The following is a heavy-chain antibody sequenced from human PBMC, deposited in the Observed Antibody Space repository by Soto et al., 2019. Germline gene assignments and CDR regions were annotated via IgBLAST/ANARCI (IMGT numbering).Heavy chain of an antibody. D-gene: IGHD3-9*01. Sequence: SVKVSSRVPGAPFTSYAITWFRQAPEQGLEWMGGIIPIFGTANYAQKFQGRVTITADKSTSTAYMELSSLRSEDTAVYYCAISSYDILTGYLVLTYYYYYGMDVWGQGTTVTVSS. CDR1: GAPFTSYA. J-gene: IGHJ6*02. V-gene: IGHV1-69*06. CDR2: IIPIFGTA. CDR3: AISSYDILTGYLVLTYYYYYGMDV.